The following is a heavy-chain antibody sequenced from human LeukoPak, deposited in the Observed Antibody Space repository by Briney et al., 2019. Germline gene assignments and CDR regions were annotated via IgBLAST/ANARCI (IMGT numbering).Heavy chain of an antibody. V-gene: IGHV3-23*01. CDR3: AKLPKRITMVRGVMIAFDY. CDR1: GFTFSSYA. D-gene: IGHD3-10*01. Sequence: GGSLRLSCAASGFTFSSYAMSWVRQAPGKGLEWVSAISGSGGSTYYADSVKGRFTISRDNSKNTLYLQMNSLRAEDTAVYHCAKLPKRITMVRGVMIAFDYWGQGTLVTVSS. J-gene: IGHJ4*02. CDR2: ISGSGGST.